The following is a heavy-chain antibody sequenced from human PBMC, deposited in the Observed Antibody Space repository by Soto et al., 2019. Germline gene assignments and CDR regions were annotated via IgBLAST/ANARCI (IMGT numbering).Heavy chain of an antibody. CDR2: IYTSGST. CDR3: ARDSVPFIVVVPAAIRHYYYYGMDV. Sequence: SETLSLTCTVSGGSISSYYWSWIRQPAGKGLEWIGRIYTSGSTNYNPSLKSRVTMSVGTSKNQFSLKLSSVTAADTAVYYCARDSVPFIVVVPAAIRHYYYYGMDVWGQGTTVTVSS. CDR1: GGSISSYY. V-gene: IGHV4-4*07. J-gene: IGHJ6*02. D-gene: IGHD2-2*02.